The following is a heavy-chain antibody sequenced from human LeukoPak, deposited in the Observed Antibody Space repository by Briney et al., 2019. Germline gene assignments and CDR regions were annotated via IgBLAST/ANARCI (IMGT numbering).Heavy chain of an antibody. CDR2: IYHSGST. Sequence: SETLSLTCAVSGGSISSSDWWSWVRQPPGKGLEWIGEIYHSGSTNYNPSLKSRVTISVDTSKNQFSLKLSSVTAADTAVYYCARGFMGYSGYDYSPFDYWGQGTLVTVSS. J-gene: IGHJ4*02. V-gene: IGHV4-4*02. CDR1: GGSISSSDW. CDR3: ARGFMGYSGYDYSPFDY. D-gene: IGHD5-12*01.